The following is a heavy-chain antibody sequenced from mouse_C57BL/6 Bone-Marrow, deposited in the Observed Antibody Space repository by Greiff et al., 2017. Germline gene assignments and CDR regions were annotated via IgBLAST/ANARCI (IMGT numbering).Heavy chain of an antibody. J-gene: IGHJ4*01. D-gene: IGHD2-4*01. V-gene: IGHV1-69*01. CDR3: ARFHYDYDGYYAMDY. Sequence: QVQLQQPGAELVMPGASVKLSCKASGYTFTSYWMHWVKQRPGQGLEWIGEIDPSDSYTNYNQKFKGKSTLTVDKSSSTAYMQLISLTSEDSAVYYCARFHYDYDGYYAMDYWGQGTSVTVSS. CDR1: GYTFTSYW. CDR2: IDPSDSYT.